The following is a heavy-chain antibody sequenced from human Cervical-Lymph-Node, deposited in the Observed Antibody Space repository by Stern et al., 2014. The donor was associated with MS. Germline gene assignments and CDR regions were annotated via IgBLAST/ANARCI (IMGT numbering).Heavy chain of an antibody. CDR1: GFTFSSYS. V-gene: IGHV3-21*01. Sequence: EVQLVESGGGLVKPGGSLRLSCAASGFTFSSYSMNWVRQAPGKGLEWVSSISSSSSYIYYADSVKGRFTISRDNATNSLYLQMNSLRAEDTAVYYCARVKGLREGFDYWGQGTLVTVSS. CDR3: ARVKGLREGFDY. CDR2: ISSSSSYI. J-gene: IGHJ4*02. D-gene: IGHD4-17*01.